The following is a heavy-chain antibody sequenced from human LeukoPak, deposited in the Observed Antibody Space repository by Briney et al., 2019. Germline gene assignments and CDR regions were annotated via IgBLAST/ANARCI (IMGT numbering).Heavy chain of an antibody. D-gene: IGHD3-10*01. V-gene: IGHV2-5*02. Sequence: SGPTLVKPTQTLTLTCTFSGFSLSTSGVGVGWIRQPPGKALEWLALIYWDDDKRYSPSLKSRLTITKDTSKNQVVLTMTNMDPVDTATYYCARDLINHYYGSGSHNYYYYYMDVWGKGTTVTVSS. CDR1: GFSLSTSGVG. CDR3: ARDLINHYYGSGSHNYYYYYMDV. J-gene: IGHJ6*03. CDR2: IYWDDDK.